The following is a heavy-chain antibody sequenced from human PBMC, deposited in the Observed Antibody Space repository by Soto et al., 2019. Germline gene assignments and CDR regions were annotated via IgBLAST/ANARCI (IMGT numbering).Heavy chain of an antibody. D-gene: IGHD3-10*01. V-gene: IGHV4-31*03. CDR1: GGSISSGGYY. J-gene: IGHJ6*02. Sequence: SETLSLTCTVSGGSISSGGYYWSWIRQHPGKGLEWIGYIYYSGSTYYNPSLKSRVTISVDTSKNQFSLKLSSVTAADTAVYYCAREIPRGHYYYGMDVWGQGTTVTVSS. CDR3: AREIPRGHYYYGMDV. CDR2: IYYSGST.